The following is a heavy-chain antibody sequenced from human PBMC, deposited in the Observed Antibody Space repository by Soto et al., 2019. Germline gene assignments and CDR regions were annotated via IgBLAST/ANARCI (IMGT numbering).Heavy chain of an antibody. D-gene: IGHD1-26*01. Sequence: QAQLVQSAAEVKKPGASVKVSCKASGYTFIRYGITWVRQAPGQGLEWMGWISPYNDYTNYAQKLQGRVRMTTDTSTRTVYLELRSLRSDVTAVYYCARGGYYDNDWRKLSYYGLDVWGQGTTVTVSS. CDR1: GYTFIRYG. J-gene: IGHJ6*02. V-gene: IGHV1-18*01. CDR2: ISPYNDYT. CDR3: ARGGYYDNDWRKLSYYGLDV.